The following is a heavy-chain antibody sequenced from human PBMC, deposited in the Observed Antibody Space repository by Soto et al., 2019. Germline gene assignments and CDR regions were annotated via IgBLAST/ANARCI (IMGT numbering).Heavy chain of an antibody. J-gene: IGHJ3*02. D-gene: IGHD2-15*01. CDR3: ARVAAATWNDAFDI. CDR2: INHSGST. V-gene: IGHV4-34*01. Sequence: SETLSLTCAVYGGSFSGYYWSWIRQPPGKGLEWIGEINHSGSTNYNPSLKSRVTISVDTSKNQFSLKLSSVTAADTAVYYCARVAAATWNDAFDIWGQGTMVTVSS. CDR1: GGSFSGYY.